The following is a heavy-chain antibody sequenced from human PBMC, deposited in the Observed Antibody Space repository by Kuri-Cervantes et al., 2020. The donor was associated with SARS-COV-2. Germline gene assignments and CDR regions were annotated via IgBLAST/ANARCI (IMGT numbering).Heavy chain of an antibody. J-gene: IGHJ4*02. CDR1: GGSISSGDYY. Sequence: SETLSLTCTVSGGSISSGDYYWSWIRQPPGKGLEWIGSIYYSGSTYYNPSLKSRVTISVDTSKDQFSLKLSSVTAADTAVYYCAGLYYDILTGYYRHYFDYWGQGTLVTVSS. CDR2: IYYSGST. D-gene: IGHD3-9*01. V-gene: IGHV4-39*01. CDR3: AGLYYDILTGYYRHYFDY.